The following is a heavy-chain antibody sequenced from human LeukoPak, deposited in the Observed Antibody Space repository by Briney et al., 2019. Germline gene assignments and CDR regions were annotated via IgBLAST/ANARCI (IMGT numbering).Heavy chain of an antibody. Sequence: SETLSLTCTVSGGAISSSSYYWGWIRQPPGKGLEWIGSIYYSRSTYYNPSLKSRVTISVDTSKNQFSLKLSSVTAADTAVYYCAREGSVAGKASAFDIWGQGTMVTVSS. CDR3: AREGSVAGKASAFDI. D-gene: IGHD6-19*01. V-gene: IGHV4-39*07. CDR1: GGAISSSSYY. CDR2: IYYSRST. J-gene: IGHJ3*02.